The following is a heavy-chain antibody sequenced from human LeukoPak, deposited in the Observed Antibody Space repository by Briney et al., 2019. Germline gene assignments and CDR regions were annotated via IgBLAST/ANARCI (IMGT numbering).Heavy chain of an antibody. CDR3: ARQSISGSSLSYFDY. J-gene: IGHJ4*03. CDR2: IYDSGST. V-gene: IGHV4-59*01. Sequence: SETLSLTCTVSGGSISSYYWSWIRQPPGKGLEWIGNIYDSGSTNYNPSLKSRVTTSVDTSKNQCSLKLSSVTAADTAVYYCARQSISGSSLSYFDYWGQGTLVDVSS. D-gene: IGHD3-22*01. CDR1: GGSISSYY.